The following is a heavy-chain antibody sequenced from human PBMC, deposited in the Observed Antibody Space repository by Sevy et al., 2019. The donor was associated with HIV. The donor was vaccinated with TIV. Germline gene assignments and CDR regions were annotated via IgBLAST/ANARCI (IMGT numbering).Heavy chain of an antibody. CDR2: IGLSGDT. CDR3: ARETAADAFDV. J-gene: IGHJ3*01. V-gene: IGHV3-13*01. CDR1: AFTFSSYD. D-gene: IGHD6-13*01. Sequence: WGSLRLSCAATAFTFSSYDMHWVRQVAGKGLEWVSSIGLSGDTYFAGSVKGRFTISRDNVKNYLYLQMSSLRAGDTAVYYCARETAADAFDVWGQGTFVTVSS.